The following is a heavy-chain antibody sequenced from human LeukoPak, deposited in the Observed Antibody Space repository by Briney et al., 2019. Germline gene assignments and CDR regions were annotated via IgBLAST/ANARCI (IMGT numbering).Heavy chain of an antibody. V-gene: IGHV4-39*01. CDR2: IYYSGST. CDR3: ARPPVATGLLEPYYFDY. Sequence: PSETLSLTCTVSGGSISSSSYYWGWIRQPPGKGLEWIGSIYYSGSTYYNPSLKSRVTISVDTSKNQFSLKLSSVTAADTAVYYCARPPVATGLLEPYYFDYWGQGTLVTVSS. CDR1: GGSISSSSYY. J-gene: IGHJ4*02. D-gene: IGHD5-12*01.